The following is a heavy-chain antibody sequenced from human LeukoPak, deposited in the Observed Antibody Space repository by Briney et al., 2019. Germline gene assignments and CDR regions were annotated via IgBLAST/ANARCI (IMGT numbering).Heavy chain of an antibody. J-gene: IGHJ3*01. CDR1: GGSLGDDY. D-gene: IGHD3-16*01. V-gene: IGHV4-34*01. CDR2: IDHGGST. Sequence: SETLSLSCTIYGGSLGDDYWGWIRQAPGKGLEWIGEIDHGGSTNYNPSLASRVIVSRNTSKNQFFLNVTSVTVADTALYYCARFSSLTWGDGGEAFDVWGRGTMVTVSS. CDR3: ARFSSLTWGDGGEAFDV.